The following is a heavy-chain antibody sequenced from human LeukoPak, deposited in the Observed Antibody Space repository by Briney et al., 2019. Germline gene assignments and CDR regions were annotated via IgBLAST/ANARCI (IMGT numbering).Heavy chain of an antibody. V-gene: IGHV4-59*01. D-gene: IGHD3-22*01. CDR1: GGSFSGYY. CDR3: ARERHYYDSSGYSFDY. CDR2: IYYSGST. Sequence: SETLSLTCAVYGGSFSGYYWSWIRQPPGKGLEWIGYIYYSGSTNYNPSLKSRVTISVDTSKNQFSLKLSSVTAADTAVYYCARERHYYDSSGYSFDYWGQGTLVTVSS. J-gene: IGHJ4*02.